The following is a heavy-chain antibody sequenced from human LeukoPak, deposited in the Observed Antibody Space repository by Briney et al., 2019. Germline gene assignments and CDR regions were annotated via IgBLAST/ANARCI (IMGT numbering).Heavy chain of an antibody. Sequence: ASVKVSCKASGYTFTGYYMHWVRQAPGQGLEWMGWINPNSGGTNYAQKFQGGVTMTRDTSISTAYMELSRLRSDDTAVYYCARGRLQGGRDFDYWGQGTLVTVSS. V-gene: IGHV1-2*02. D-gene: IGHD4-11*01. CDR1: GYTFTGYY. CDR3: ARGRLQGGRDFDY. J-gene: IGHJ4*02. CDR2: INPNSGGT.